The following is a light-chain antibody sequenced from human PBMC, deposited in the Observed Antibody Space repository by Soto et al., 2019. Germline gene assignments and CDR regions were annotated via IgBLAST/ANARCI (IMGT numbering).Light chain of an antibody. CDR1: LSVLYSSNNKNY. Sequence: DIVMTQSPDSLAVSLGERATINCKSSLSVLYSSNNKNYLAWYQQKPGQPPRLLIYWASTRESGVPGRFSGSGSGTHFTLTISSLQAEDVAVYYCHQYFSPPFTFGPGTKVDIE. J-gene: IGKJ3*01. V-gene: IGKV4-1*01. CDR3: HQYFSPPFT. CDR2: WAS.